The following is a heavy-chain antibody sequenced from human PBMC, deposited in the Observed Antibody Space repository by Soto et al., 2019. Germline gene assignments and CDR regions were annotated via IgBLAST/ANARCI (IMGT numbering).Heavy chain of an antibody. V-gene: IGHV1-18*01. CDR1: GCTFTVYG. CDR2: ISAYNGNT. D-gene: IGHD1-26*01. Sequence: XSVKVCCKCTGCTFTVYGGGLVRQAAGQGLEWMGWISAYNGNTNYAQKLQGRVTMTTDTSTSTAYMELRSLRSDDTAVYYCARGKWELLGYYYGMDVWGQGTTVTVSS. J-gene: IGHJ6*02. CDR3: ARGKWELLGYYYGMDV.